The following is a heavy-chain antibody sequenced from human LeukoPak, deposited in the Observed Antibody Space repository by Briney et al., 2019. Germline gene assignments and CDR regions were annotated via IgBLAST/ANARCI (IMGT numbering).Heavy chain of an antibody. Sequence: PSETLSLTCTASGGSISPYYWSWIRQPPGKGLEWIGNIYSSGSTNYNPSLKSRVTISVDTSKNQFSLKLSSVTAADTAVYYCAKVCSSGYYDDAFDIWGQGTMVTVSS. J-gene: IGHJ3*02. D-gene: IGHD3-22*01. CDR1: GGSISPYY. CDR3: AKVCSSGYYDDAFDI. V-gene: IGHV4-59*01. CDR2: IYSSGST.